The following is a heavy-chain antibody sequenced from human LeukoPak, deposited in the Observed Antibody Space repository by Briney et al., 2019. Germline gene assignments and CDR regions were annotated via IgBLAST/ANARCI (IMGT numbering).Heavy chain of an antibody. V-gene: IGHV3-21*01. CDR2: ISSSSSCI. D-gene: IGHD5-18*01. J-gene: IGHJ4*02. CDR3: AMVPGYGYFDY. CDR1: GFTFSSYS. Sequence: GGSLRLSCAASGFTFSSYSMNWVRQAPGKGLEWVSSISSSSSCIYYADSVKGRFTISRDNAKNSLYLQMNSLRAEDTAVYYCAMVPGYGYFDYCGQGTLVTVSS.